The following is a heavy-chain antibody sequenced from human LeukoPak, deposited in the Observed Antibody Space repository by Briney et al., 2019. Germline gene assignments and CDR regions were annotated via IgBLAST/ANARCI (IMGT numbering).Heavy chain of an antibody. CDR3: ARDDFGELAFDY. V-gene: IGHV3-48*03. Sequence: GGSLRLSCAASGFTFSNYEMNWVRHAPGKGLEWVSHISTSGGTTYYADSVKGRFTISRDNAKNSLFLQMNSLRAEDTAVYYCARDDFGELAFDYWGQGTLLTVSS. D-gene: IGHD3-10*01. CDR1: GFTFSNYE. CDR2: ISTSGGTT. J-gene: IGHJ4*02.